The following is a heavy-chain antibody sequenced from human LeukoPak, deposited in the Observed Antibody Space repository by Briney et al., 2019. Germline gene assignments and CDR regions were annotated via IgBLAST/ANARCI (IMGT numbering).Heavy chain of an antibody. Sequence: GGSLRLSCAASGFTFDDYAMHWVRQAPGKGMEWVSGISWNSGSIGYADSVKGRFTISRDNAKNSLYLQMNSLRAEDTALYYCARDGTRAYYYMDVWGKGTTVTVSS. V-gene: IGHV3-9*01. CDR2: ISWNSGSI. J-gene: IGHJ6*03. CDR1: GFTFDDYA. CDR3: ARDGTRAYYYMDV.